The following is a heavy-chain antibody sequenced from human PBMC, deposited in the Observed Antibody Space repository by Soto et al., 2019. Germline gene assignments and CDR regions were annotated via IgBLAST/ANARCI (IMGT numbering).Heavy chain of an antibody. D-gene: IGHD3-16*01. CDR2: ISAYNGNT. V-gene: IGHV1-18*01. Sequence: ASVKVSCKASGGTFSSYTISWVRQAPGQGLEWMGWISAYNGNTNYAQKLQGRVTMTTDTSTSTAYMELRSLRSDDTAVYYCARDRRVFSHQFDPWGQGTLVTVSS. CDR3: ARDRRVFSHQFDP. J-gene: IGHJ5*02. CDR1: GGTFSSYT.